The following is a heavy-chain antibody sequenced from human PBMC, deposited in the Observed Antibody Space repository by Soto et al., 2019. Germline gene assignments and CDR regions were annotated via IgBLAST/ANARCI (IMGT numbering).Heavy chain of an antibody. CDR1: GGSINNAEDN. CDR3: ARDRPHLHETTSQIDS. CDR2: ITYSGNT. D-gene: IGHD1-26*01. J-gene: IGHJ4*02. Sequence: PSETLSLTCTVPGGSINNAEDNWTWIRQPPGKGLEYIGYITYSGNTSYKSSLKSRIKMSVDTSKNQFSLRLTSVAAADTAVYYCARDRPHLHETTSQIDSWGQGMLVTVSS. V-gene: IGHV4-30-4*01.